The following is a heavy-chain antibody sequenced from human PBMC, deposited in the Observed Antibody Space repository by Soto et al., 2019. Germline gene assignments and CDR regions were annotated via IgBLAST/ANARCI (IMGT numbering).Heavy chain of an antibody. D-gene: IGHD5-12*01. Sequence: QVQLVQSGAEVKKPGSSVKVSCKASGGAFTGYAINWIRQAPGHGLEWMGGVIPMIGTANYAQKFQGRVTISADETTSTAYMELSSLGSEDTAMDFWARGRWLQRFGFWGQGTLVTVSS. V-gene: IGHV1-69*01. CDR1: GGAFTGYA. J-gene: IGHJ4*02. CDR2: VIPMIGTA. CDR3: ARGRWLQRFGF.